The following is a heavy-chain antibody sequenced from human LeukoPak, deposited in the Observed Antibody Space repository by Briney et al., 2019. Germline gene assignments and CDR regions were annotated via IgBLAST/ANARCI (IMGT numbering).Heavy chain of an antibody. J-gene: IGHJ5*02. D-gene: IGHD6-19*01. CDR2: ISSSSSHI. V-gene: IGHV3-21*01. CDR3: ASKFTTGWYSS. Sequence: GGSLRLSCAASGFTFSSYSMNWVRQAPGKGLEWVSSISSSSSHIYYADSVKGRFTISRDNAKNSLYLQMNSLRAEDTAVYYCASKFTTGWYSSWGQGTLVTVPS. CDR1: GFTFSSYS.